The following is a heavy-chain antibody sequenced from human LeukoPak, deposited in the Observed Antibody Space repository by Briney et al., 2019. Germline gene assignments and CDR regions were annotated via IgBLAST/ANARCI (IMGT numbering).Heavy chain of an antibody. CDR1: GFTFSSYA. CDR3: AKDRPHPSAEPTNFDY. J-gene: IGHJ4*02. CDR2: TSGSGASA. D-gene: IGHD1-14*01. Sequence: GGSLRLSCAASGFTFSSYAMSWVRQAPGKGLEWVSATSGSGASAYYADSVRGRFTISRDNSTKTLYLQMNSLRAEDTAVYYCAKDRPHPSAEPTNFDYWGQGTLVTVSS. V-gene: IGHV3-23*01.